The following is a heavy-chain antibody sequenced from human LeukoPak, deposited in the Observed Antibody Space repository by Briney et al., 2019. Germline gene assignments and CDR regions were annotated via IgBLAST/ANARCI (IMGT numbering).Heavy chain of an antibody. D-gene: IGHD2-2*01. J-gene: IGHJ3*02. V-gene: IGHV3-20*04. Sequence: GGSLRLSCAASGFTFHDYGMTWVRQVPGKGLEWVSGINWNSGNTGYADSVKGRFTISRDNAKNSLYLQMNDLRAEDTALYYCARAKAYSSTTCPSDIWGLGTMVTVSS. CDR2: INWNSGNT. CDR1: GFTFHDYG. CDR3: ARAKAYSSTTCPSDI.